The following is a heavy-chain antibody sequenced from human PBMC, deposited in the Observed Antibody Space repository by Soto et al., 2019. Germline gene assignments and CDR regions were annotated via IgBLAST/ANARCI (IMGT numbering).Heavy chain of an antibody. Sequence: QVQLVESGGGVVQPGRSLRLSCAGSGFTFSNYGLHWVRQAPGKGLEWVAVISYDGSHKYYADSVKGRFTISRDNSNNMLYLEMDSLRGEDTTVYYCAKDGAPRYCGRSSCRPAGANWGQGPLVTVSS. CDR1: GFTFSNYG. V-gene: IGHV3-30*18. D-gene: IGHD2-15*01. CDR2: ISYDGSHK. CDR3: AKDGAPRYCGRSSCRPAGAN. J-gene: IGHJ4*02.